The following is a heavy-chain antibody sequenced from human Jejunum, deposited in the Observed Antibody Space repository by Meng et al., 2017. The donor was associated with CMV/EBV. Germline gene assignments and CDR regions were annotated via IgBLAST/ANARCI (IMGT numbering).Heavy chain of an antibody. CDR1: DYYA. Sequence: DYYAINWVRQAPGKGLEWVGFIRNKAYGGATEYAASVKGRFTISRGDSESIAYLQMDSLRTDDTAVYYCSIIDKSTTCWFLAYWGQGSLVTVSS. V-gene: IGHV3-49*04. J-gene: IGHJ4*02. CDR2: IRNKAYGGAT. D-gene: IGHD2/OR15-2a*01. CDR3: SIIDKSTTCWFLAY.